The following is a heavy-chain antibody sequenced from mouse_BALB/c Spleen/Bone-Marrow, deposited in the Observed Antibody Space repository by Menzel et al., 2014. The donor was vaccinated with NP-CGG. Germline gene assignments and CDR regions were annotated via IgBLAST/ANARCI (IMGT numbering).Heavy chain of an antibody. CDR1: GFSLSSYG. CDR3: ARYGNYAVDY. CDR2: IWSDGST. Sequence: QVQLQQSGPGLVAPSQSLSIPCTVSGFSLSSYGVHWVRQSPGKGLEWLVVIWSDGSTTYNSALKSRLSISKDNSKSQVLLKMNSLQTDDTAIYYCARYGNYAVDYWGQGTSVTVSS. V-gene: IGHV2-6*02. D-gene: IGHD2-1*01. J-gene: IGHJ4*01.